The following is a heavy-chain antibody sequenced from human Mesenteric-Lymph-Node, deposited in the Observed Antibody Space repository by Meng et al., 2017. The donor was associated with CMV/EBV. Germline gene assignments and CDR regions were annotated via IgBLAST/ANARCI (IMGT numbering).Heavy chain of an antibody. V-gene: IGHV3-66*01. J-gene: IGHJ4*02. CDR3: TGDSVSNPNLDY. D-gene: IGHD3-10*01. Sequence: EVDRVEAWGGLVQPGGSLSLSCAASGFNVRDKYMSWVRQAPGKGLEWVCIIYRGDNTYYIDSVKDRFTVSRDNSKNTMYLQMNSLRVEDTAVYYCTGDSVSNPNLDYWGQGTLVTVSS. CDR2: IYRGDNT. CDR1: GFNVRDKY.